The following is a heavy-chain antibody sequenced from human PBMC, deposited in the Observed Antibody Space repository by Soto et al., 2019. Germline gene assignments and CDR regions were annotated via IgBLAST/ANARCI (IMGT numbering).Heavy chain of an antibody. CDR3: AKDSMDGTTSEYFQH. CDR1: GFTFDDYA. J-gene: IGHJ1*01. V-gene: IGHV3-9*01. CDR2: ISWNSGSI. Sequence: GGSLRLSCAASGFTFDDYAMHWVRQAPGKGLEWVSGISWNSGSIGYADSVKGRFTISRDNAKNSLYLQMNSLRAEDTALYYCAKDSMDGTTSEYFQHWGQGTLVTVSS. D-gene: IGHD4-17*01.